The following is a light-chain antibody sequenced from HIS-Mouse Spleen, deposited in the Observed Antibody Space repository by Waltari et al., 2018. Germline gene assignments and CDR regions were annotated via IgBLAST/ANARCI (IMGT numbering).Light chain of an antibody. CDR1: SSDVGSYNL. V-gene: IGLV2-23*01. J-gene: IGLJ3*02. Sequence: QSALTQPASVSGSPGQSITISGTGTSSDVGSYNLVSWYQQPPAKAPKLMIYEGSKRPSGVSNRFSGSKSGNTASLTISGLQAEDEADYYCCSYAGSSTWVFGGGTKLTVL. CDR2: EGS. CDR3: CSYAGSSTWV.